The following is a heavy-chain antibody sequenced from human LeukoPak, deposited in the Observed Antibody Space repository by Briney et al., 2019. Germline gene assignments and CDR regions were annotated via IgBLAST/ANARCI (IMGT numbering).Heavy chain of an antibody. D-gene: IGHD4-17*01. CDR3: ARDDYGRGYFDY. CDR1: GFTFSNYS. V-gene: IGHV3-21*01. Sequence: PGGSLRLSCAASGFTFSNYSMNWVRQAPGKGLEWVSSISRSSSYIYYADSVKGRFTISRDNAKNSLYLQMNSLRAEDTAVYYCARDDYGRGYFDYWGQGTLVTVSS. J-gene: IGHJ4*02. CDR2: ISRSSSYI.